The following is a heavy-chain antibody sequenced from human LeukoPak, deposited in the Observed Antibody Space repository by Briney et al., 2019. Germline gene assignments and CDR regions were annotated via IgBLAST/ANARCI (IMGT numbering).Heavy chain of an antibody. D-gene: IGHD5-18*01. CDR3: ARAKRGYGFYFDY. Sequence: SETPSLTRAVSGGSISSSNWCSWVPQPPGKGLEGSGVIYHSGSTNYNPPLKRRVTISGEKSKSQFSLKRRSVTAADTAVYYCARAKRGYGFYFDYWGEGTLVTVSS. J-gene: IGHJ4*02. V-gene: IGHV4-4*02. CDR2: IYHSGST. CDR1: GGSISSSNW.